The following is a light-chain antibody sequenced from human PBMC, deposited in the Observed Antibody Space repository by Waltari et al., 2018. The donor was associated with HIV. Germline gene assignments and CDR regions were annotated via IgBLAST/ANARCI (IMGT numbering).Light chain of an antibody. J-gene: IGKJ2*01. Sequence: ELVLPQSPGTLSLSPGERATLSCRARQSVNANFFAWYQQRPGQAPRLLIYGASTRARGIPDRFSGSGSGTDFTLTISRLEPEDFAVYYCHQYGNSPSTFGQGTTLDIK. CDR2: GAS. CDR1: QSVNANF. CDR3: HQYGNSPST. V-gene: IGKV3-20*01.